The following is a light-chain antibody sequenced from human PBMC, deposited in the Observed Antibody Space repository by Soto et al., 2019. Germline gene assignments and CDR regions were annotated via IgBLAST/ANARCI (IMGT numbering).Light chain of an antibody. CDR3: QQYNNWPLYT. CDR1: QSVRTN. V-gene: IGKV3-15*01. Sequence: EIVMTQSPGTLSVSPGERATLSCRASQSVRTNLACYQQKPGQAPRLLISGASTRATGIPARFSGGGSGTEFTLTISNLQSEDFAVYYCQQYNNWPLYTFGQGTKLEIK. J-gene: IGKJ2*01. CDR2: GAS.